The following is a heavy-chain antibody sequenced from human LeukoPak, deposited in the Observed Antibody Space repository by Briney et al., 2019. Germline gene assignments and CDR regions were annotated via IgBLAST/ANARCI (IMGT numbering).Heavy chain of an antibody. D-gene: IGHD4-17*01. CDR2: IYYSGST. J-gene: IGHJ6*02. V-gene: IGHV4-59*01. CDR1: GGSISSYY. Sequence: SETLSLTCTVSGGSISSYYWSWIRQPPGKGLEWIGYIYYSGSTNYNPSLKSRVTISVDTSKNQFSLKLSSVTAADTAVYYCARDRLTYGDYTYYYYGMDVWGQGTTVTVSS. CDR3: ARDRLTYGDYTYYYYGMDV.